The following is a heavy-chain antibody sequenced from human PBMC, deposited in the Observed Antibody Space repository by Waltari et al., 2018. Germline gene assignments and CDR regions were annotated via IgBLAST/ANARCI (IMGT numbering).Heavy chain of an antibody. CDR3: ARGDPSVYYTSHMDV. CDR2: INPNNGGT. V-gene: IGHV1-2*02. CDR1: GYTFTDNY. D-gene: IGHD3-3*01. Sequence: QVQLVQSGAEVKKPGASVKVSCKASGYTFTDNYMHWVRKAPGQGLEWMGWINPNNGGTNYAQKFQGRVTMTRDTSISTAFMDLSRLKSDDTAVYFCARGDPSVYYTSHMDVWGKGTTVTVSS. J-gene: IGHJ6*03.